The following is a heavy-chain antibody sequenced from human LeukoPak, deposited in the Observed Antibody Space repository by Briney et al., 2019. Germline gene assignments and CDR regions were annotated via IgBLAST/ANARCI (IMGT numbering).Heavy chain of an antibody. CDR2: ISSSSSYI. J-gene: IGHJ4*02. CDR1: GFTFSSYS. CDR3: ARDLDMVRGVS. Sequence: GGSLRLSCAASGFTFSSYSMNWVRQAPGKGLEWVSSISSSSSYIYYADSVKGRFTISRDNSKNTLYLQMNSLRAEDTAVYYCARDLDMVRGVSWGQGTLVTVSS. V-gene: IGHV3-21*01. D-gene: IGHD3-10*01.